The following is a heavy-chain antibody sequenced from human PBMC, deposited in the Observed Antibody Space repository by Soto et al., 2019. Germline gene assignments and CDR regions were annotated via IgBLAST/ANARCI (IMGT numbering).Heavy chain of an antibody. CDR1: GFTFSSYA. V-gene: IGHV3-30-3*01. Sequence: GGSLRLSCAASGFTFSSYAMHWVRQAPGKGLEWVAVISYGGSNKYYADSVKGRFTISRDNSKNTLYLQMNSLRAEDTAVYYCARSPYDYSNDYYYGMDVWGQGTTVTVSS. J-gene: IGHJ6*02. CDR3: ARSPYDYSNDYYYGMDV. CDR2: ISYGGSNK. D-gene: IGHD4-4*01.